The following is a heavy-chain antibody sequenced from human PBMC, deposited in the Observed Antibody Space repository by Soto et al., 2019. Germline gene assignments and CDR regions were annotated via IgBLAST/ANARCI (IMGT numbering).Heavy chain of an antibody. J-gene: IGHJ6*02. D-gene: IGHD4-17*01. CDR2: ISAYNGNT. Sequence: ASVKVSCKASGYTFTSYDISWVRQAPGQGLEWMGWISAYNGNTNYAQKLQGRVTMTTDTSTSTAYMELRSLRSDDTAVYYCARDQGLTTVTPLVYYYYGMDVWGQGTTVTVSS. CDR1: GYTFTSYD. CDR3: ARDQGLTTVTPLVYYYYGMDV. V-gene: IGHV1-18*04.